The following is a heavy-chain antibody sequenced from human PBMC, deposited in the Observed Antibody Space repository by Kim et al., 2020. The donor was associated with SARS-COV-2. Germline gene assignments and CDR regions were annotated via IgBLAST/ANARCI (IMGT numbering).Heavy chain of an antibody. J-gene: IGHJ4*02. CDR3: ARVRCSGGRCFFDY. Sequence: VNSVKGRFTISRDNAKNSLYLQRNSLRAEDTALYHCARVRCSGGRCFFDYWGQGTLVTVSS. V-gene: IGHV3-20*01. D-gene: IGHD2-15*01.